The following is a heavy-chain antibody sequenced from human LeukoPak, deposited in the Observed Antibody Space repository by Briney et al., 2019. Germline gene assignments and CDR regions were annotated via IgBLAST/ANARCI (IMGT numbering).Heavy chain of an antibody. CDR2: IYYSGST. V-gene: IGHV4-59*08. J-gene: IGHJ3*02. D-gene: IGHD3-22*01. Sequence: PSETLSLTCTVSGGSISSYYWSWIRQPPGNGLEWIGYIYYSGSTNYNPSLKSRVTISVDTSKNQFSLKLSSVTAADTAVYYCARHGYYYDSSGYYYGAFDIWGQGTMVTVSS. CDR3: ARHGYYYDSSGYYYGAFDI. CDR1: GGSISSYY.